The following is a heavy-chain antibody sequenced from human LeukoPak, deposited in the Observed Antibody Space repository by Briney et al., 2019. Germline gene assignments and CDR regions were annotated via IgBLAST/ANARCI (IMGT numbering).Heavy chain of an antibody. Sequence: SETLSLTCAVYGGSFSGYYWSWIRQPPRTGLEWILEINNRGSTNYNPSLKSRVTISVDTSKNLFSLKLSSVTAAGTAVYYCARGRIQLWPIFDYWGQGTLVTVSS. CDR3: ARGRIQLWPIFDY. V-gene: IGHV4-34*01. D-gene: IGHD5-18*01. CDR1: GGSFSGYY. CDR2: INNRGST. J-gene: IGHJ4*02.